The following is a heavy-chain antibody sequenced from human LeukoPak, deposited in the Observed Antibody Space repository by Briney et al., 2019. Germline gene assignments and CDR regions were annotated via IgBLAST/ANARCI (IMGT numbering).Heavy chain of an antibody. V-gene: IGHV3-21*01. CDR1: GFTFSSYS. D-gene: IGHD6-13*01. CDR3: ARDHGSSWYGVWFDP. Sequence: GGSLRLSCAASGFTFSSYSMNWVRQAPGKGLEWVSSISSSSSYIYYADSVKGRFTISRDNAKNSLYLQMNSLRAEDTAVYYCARDHGSSWYGVWFDPWGQGTLVTVSS. J-gene: IGHJ5*02. CDR2: ISSSSSYI.